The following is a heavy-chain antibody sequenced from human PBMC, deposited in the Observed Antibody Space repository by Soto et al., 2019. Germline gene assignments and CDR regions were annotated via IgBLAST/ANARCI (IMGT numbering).Heavy chain of an antibody. CDR1: GGSISSGDYY. CDR2: IYYSGST. Sequence: QLQLQESGPGLVKPSQTLSLTCTVSGGSISSGDYYWSWIRQPPGKGMEWIGYIYYSGSTYSNPSLTRRVTTSVDPSKTQFARNVSSLTAADTAVYYCAREELGSSWYATLDYWGQGTLVTVSS. D-gene: IGHD6-13*01. CDR3: AREELGSSWYATLDY. V-gene: IGHV4-30-4*01. J-gene: IGHJ4*02.